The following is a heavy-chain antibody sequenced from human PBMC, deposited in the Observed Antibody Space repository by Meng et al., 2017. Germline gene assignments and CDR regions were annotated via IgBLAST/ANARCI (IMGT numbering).Heavy chain of an antibody. CDR3: ARDLVAGTGVSAFDI. V-gene: IGHV4-39*07. J-gene: IGHJ3*02. CDR1: GGCISSSSYY. D-gene: IGHD6-19*01. Sequence: SETLSLTCTVSGGCISSSSYYWEWIRQPPGKGLEGSGSIYYSGSTYYNPSLKSRVTISVDTSKNQFSLKLSSVTAADTAVYYCARDLVAGTGVSAFDIWGRATMATFSS. CDR2: IYYSGST.